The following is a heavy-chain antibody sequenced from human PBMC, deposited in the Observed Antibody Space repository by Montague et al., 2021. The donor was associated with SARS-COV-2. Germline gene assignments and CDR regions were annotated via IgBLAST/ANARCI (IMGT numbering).Heavy chain of an antibody. CDR3: ATLPSSITMFGVVQGYYFDD. CDR1: GASISSRSYY. CDR2: KYYSGST. J-gene: IGHJ4*02. Sequence: SETLSLTCTASGASISSRSYYWGWIRQPPGKGLEWIGFKYYSGSTYYNPTLKSRVTISVDTSKNQFSLKLSSVTAADTAVYYCATLPSSITMFGVVQGYYFDDWGQGTLVTVSS. D-gene: IGHD3-3*01. V-gene: IGHV4-39*01.